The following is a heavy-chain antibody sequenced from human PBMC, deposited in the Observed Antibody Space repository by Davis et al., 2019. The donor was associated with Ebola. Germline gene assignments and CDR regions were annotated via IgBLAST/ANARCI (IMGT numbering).Heavy chain of an antibody. V-gene: IGHV3-23*01. D-gene: IGHD2-8*01. J-gene: IGHJ4*02. CDR1: GFTFSNYA. CDR2: ISASGADI. CDR3: AEGGTNNFLGAN. Sequence: GESLKISCAASGFTFSNYAMSWVRQAPGGGLEWVSGISASGADIKYADSVRGRFSLSRDDSKNTLYLQMGSLRAEDTAVFYCAEGGTNNFLGANWGQGTLVTVSS.